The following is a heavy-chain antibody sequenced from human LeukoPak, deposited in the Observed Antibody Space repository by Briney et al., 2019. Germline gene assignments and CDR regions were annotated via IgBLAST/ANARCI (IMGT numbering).Heavy chain of an antibody. CDR3: ARVRRPAGYYYYYGMDV. J-gene: IGHJ6*02. CDR2: IIPILGIA. V-gene: IGHV1-69*04. Sequence: SVKVSCKASGGTFSSYAISWVRQAPRQRLEWMGRIIPILGIANYAQKFQGRVTITADKSTSTAYMELSSLRSEDTAVYYCARVRRPAGYYYYYGMDVWGQGTTVTVSS. D-gene: IGHD6-25*01. CDR1: GGTFSSYA.